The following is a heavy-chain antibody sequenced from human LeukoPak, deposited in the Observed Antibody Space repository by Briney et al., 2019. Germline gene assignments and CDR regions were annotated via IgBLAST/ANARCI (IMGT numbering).Heavy chain of an antibody. D-gene: IGHD6-13*01. CDR3: ARGHSSSWSTVDY. CDR1: GGSISSSSYY. V-gene: IGHV4-39*01. CDR2: VFYSGST. Sequence: SGTLSLTCTVSGGSISSSSYYWGWIRQPPGKGREWIGNVFYSGSTHYNSSLKSRVTISVDTSKNQFSLKLTSVTATDTAVYYCARGHSSSWSTVDYWGQGTLFTVSS. J-gene: IGHJ4*02.